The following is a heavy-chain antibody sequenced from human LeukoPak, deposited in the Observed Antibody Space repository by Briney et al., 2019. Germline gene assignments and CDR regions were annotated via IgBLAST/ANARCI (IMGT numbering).Heavy chain of an antibody. V-gene: IGHV4-4*07. J-gene: IGHJ6*03. CDR1: GGSISTYY. Sequence: SETLSLTCTVSGGSISTYYWSWIRQPAGKGLEWIGRIYNSGSTNYNPSLKSRVTISVDTSKNQFSLKLSSVTAADTAVYYCARGGYGSGWDYTDVWGKGTTVTVSS. D-gene: IGHD3-10*01. CDR2: IYNSGST. CDR3: ARGGYGSGWDYTDV.